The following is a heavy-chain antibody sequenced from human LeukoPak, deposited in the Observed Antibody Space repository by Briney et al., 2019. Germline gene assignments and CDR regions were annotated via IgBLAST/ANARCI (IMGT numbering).Heavy chain of an antibody. CDR1: GFTFSSYG. CDR2: IRYDGITK. V-gene: IGHV3-30*02. CDR3: AKTGSRGGTFRPSYYYYYMDV. J-gene: IGHJ6*03. D-gene: IGHD3-9*01. Sequence: GGSLRLSCATSGFTFSSYGMHWVRQAPGKGLEWVAFIRYDGITKYYADSVKGRFTISRDNSKNTLYLQMNSLRPEDTAVYYCAKTGSRGGTFRPSYYYYYMDVWGEGTTVTISS.